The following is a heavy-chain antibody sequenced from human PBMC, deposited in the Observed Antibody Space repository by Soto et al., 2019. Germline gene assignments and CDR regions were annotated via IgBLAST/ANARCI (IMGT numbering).Heavy chain of an antibody. Sequence: QVQLQESGPGLVKPSETLSLTCTVSGASVNNRNYHWSWIRQPPGRGLEWIGQVQYGGNTEFDSSSLKSRLTLSIDASKNQFSLKLSSVTAADTAIYYCAVLLAGGGGDGNWGQGTLVTVSS. D-gene: IGHD3-10*01. J-gene: IGHJ4*02. CDR2: VQYGGNT. V-gene: IGHV4-61*01. CDR3: AVLLAGGGGDGN. CDR1: GASVNNRNYH.